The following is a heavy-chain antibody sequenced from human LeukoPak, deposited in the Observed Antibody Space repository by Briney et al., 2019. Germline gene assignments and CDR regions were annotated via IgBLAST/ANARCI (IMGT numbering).Heavy chain of an antibody. CDR1: GGSFSGYY. CDR2: INHSGST. CDR3: ATDSSGYYYYAFDI. V-gene: IGHV4-34*01. Sequence: SETLSLTCAVYGGSFSGYYWSWIRQPPGKGLEWIGEINHSGSTNYNPSLKSRVTISVDTSKNQFSLKLSSVTAADTAVYYCATDSSGYYYYAFDIWGQGTMVTVSS. D-gene: IGHD3-22*01. J-gene: IGHJ3*02.